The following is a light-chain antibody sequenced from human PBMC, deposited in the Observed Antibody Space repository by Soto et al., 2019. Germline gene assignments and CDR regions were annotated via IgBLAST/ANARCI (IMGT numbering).Light chain of an antibody. CDR2: AAS. V-gene: IGKV1-12*01. Sequence: DIQMTQSPSSVSASVGDRVTITCRASQGISIWLAWYQQKPGKAPQLLIHAASFLQSGVPSRFIGSGSGTDFTLTISSLQPEDSATYYCQQANSFPITCGQGTRLEIK. CDR1: QGISIW. CDR3: QQANSFPIT. J-gene: IGKJ5*01.